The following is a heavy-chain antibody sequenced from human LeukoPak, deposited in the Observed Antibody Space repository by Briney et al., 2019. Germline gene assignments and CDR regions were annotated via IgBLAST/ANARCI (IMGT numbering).Heavy chain of an antibody. J-gene: IGHJ4*02. CDR2: ISWNSGCI. CDR1: GFTFDDYA. Sequence: GGSLRLSSAPSGFTFDDYAMHWVRQAPGKGPEWVSGISWNSGCIGYAESVKGRFTISRDNAKNSLYLQMNSLRAEDTALYYCAKDEGRYFDWSPIMTWGQGTLVTVSS. CDR3: AKDEGRYFDWSPIMT. D-gene: IGHD3-9*01. V-gene: IGHV3-9*01.